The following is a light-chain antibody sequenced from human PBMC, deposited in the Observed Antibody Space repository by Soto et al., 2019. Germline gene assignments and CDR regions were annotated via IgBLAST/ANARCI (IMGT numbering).Light chain of an antibody. CDR3: CSYAGSSTLV. J-gene: IGLJ2*01. Sequence: QSALTQPASVSGSPGQSITISCTGTSSDVGSYKFVSWYQQHPGKAPKLMIYEGXKRPSGVSNRFSGSKSGNTASLTISGXXXXXXXXXYCCSYAGSSTLVFGGGTQLTVL. CDR2: EGX. CDR1: SSDVGSYKF. V-gene: IGLV2-23*01.